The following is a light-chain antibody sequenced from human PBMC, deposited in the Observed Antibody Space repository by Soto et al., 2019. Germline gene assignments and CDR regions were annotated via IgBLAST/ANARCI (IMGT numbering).Light chain of an antibody. CDR3: QQSYTAPWT. CDR2: ASS. Sequence: DIQMTQSPSTLSASVGDRVTITCRASQSISGWLAWYQQKPGKVPRVLIYASSSLQSGVPSRFSGGGSGTDFTLTISSLQPEDFATYYCQQSYTAPWTFGQGTKVDIK. J-gene: IGKJ1*01. V-gene: IGKV1-39*01. CDR1: QSISGW.